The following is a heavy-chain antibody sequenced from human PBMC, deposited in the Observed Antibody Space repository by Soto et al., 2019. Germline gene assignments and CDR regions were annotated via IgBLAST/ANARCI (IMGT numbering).Heavy chain of an antibody. V-gene: IGHV3-66*01. CDR1: GFTVSNNY. CDR3: ARGGSGSQTVGY. J-gene: IGHJ4*02. D-gene: IGHD1-26*01. CDR2: IYSRGGT. Sequence: EVQVVESGGGLVQPGGSLRLSCAASGFTVSNNYMTWVRQAPGKGLEWVSLIYSRGGTDYADSVKGRFTISRDNPKNMVYLQMNSLRVEDTAVYYCARGGSGSQTVGYWGQGARVTVSS.